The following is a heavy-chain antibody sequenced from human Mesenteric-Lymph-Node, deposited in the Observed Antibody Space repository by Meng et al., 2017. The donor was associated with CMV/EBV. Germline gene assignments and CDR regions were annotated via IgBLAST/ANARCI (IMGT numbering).Heavy chain of an antibody. D-gene: IGHD4-11*01. J-gene: IGHJ4*02. CDR1: GGSISSCGYY. CDR2: IYYSGST. CDR3: ARALGYSNPRGFDY. Sequence: SGGSISSCGYYWSWIRQHPGKGLEWIGYIYYSGSTYYNPSLKSRVTISVDTSKNQFSLKLSSVTAADTAVYYCARALGYSNPRGFDYWGQGTLVTVSS. V-gene: IGHV4-31*02.